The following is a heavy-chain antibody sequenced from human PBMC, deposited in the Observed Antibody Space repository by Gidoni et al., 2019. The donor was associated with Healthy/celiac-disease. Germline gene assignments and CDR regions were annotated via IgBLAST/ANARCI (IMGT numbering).Heavy chain of an antibody. CDR3: TTDCFHPDIVVVPAAIYGRCPPEDAFDI. V-gene: IGHV3-15*01. J-gene: IGHJ3*02. D-gene: IGHD2-2*02. CDR2: IKSKTDGGTT. Sequence: VGLVGAGGGLGKTGGVLGLPLGAPGVSFCNTRGWCVRRAPRQWVGRIKSKTDGGTTDYAAPVKGRFTISRDDSKNTLYLQMNSLKTEDTAVYYCTTDCFHPDIVVVPAAIYGRCPPEDAFDIWGQGTMVTVSS. CDR1: GVSFCNTR.